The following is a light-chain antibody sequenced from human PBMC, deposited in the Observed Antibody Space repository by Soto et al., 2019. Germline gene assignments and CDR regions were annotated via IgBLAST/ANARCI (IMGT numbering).Light chain of an antibody. V-gene: IGKV3-20*01. J-gene: IGKJ5*01. CDR2: GAS. CDR3: QQYGSSPIT. CDR1: QSVSSSY. Sequence: EIVLTQSPGTLSLSPGERATLSSRASQSVSSSYLDWYQQKPGQAPRLLIYGASSRATGIPVRFSGSGSGTDFTLTISRLEPEDFAVYYCQQYGSSPITFGHGTRLEIK.